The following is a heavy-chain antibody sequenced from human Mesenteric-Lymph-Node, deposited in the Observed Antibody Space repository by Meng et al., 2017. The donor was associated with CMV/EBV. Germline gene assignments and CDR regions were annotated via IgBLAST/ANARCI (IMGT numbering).Heavy chain of an antibody. D-gene: IGHD3-9*01. J-gene: IGHJ4*02. CDR3: ARGSSDDILTCYFDY. V-gene: IGHV4-34*01. Sequence: KQAQLGSRLLRASVTVSWKSAGYSCSFNAFNWVRMRPGPGNGWKWMREINHSDTTTDNPFFTRLIIILVDTSTTQNFLNMGSVTAADAAEYYCARGSSDDILTCYFDYWGQGALVTVSS. CDR1: SCSFNAFN. CDR2: INHSDTT.